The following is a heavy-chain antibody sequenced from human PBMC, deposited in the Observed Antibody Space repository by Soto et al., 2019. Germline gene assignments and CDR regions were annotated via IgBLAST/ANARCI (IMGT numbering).Heavy chain of an antibody. J-gene: IGHJ5*02. CDR2: IYSSGSA. Sequence: SETLSLTCTASGDSMSTYYWNWIRQPPGKGLEWIGYIYSSGSANYNPSLKSRVAISIDTSKNQFSLKLSSVTAADTAVYYCARLEVDYDILTGYYPNWFDPWGRGTLVTVSS. CDR1: GDSMSTYY. V-gene: IGHV4-59*08. CDR3: ARLEVDYDILTGYYPNWFDP. D-gene: IGHD3-9*01.